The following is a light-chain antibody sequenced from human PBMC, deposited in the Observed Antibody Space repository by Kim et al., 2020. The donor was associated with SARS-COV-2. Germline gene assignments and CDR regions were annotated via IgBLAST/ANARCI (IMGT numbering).Light chain of an antibody. CDR1: KLGDKY. CDR3: QAWDSSRVV. CDR2: QDS. V-gene: IGLV3-1*01. Sequence: SYELTQPPSVSVSPEQTASITCSGDKLGDKYACWYQQKPGQSPVLVIYQDSKRPSGIPERFSGSNSGNTATLTINGTQAMDEADYYCQAWDSSRVVFGGG. J-gene: IGLJ2*01.